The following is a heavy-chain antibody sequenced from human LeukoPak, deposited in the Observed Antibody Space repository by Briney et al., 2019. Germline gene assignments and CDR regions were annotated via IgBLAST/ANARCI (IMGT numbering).Heavy chain of an antibody. CDR1: GFTFSSYW. CDR3: YGANAEH. D-gene: IGHD4/OR15-4a*01. CDR2: TNTDGSST. V-gene: IGHV3-74*03. Sequence: PRGSLRLSCAASGFTFSSYWMHWVRQAPGKGLVWVSGTNTDGSSTMYADSVKGRFTIARDNAKNTLYLQMNSLRAEDTAVYYCYGANAEHWGQGTMVTLSS. J-gene: IGHJ1*01.